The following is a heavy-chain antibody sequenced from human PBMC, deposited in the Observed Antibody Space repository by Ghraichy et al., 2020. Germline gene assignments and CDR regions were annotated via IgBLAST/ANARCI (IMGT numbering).Heavy chain of an antibody. CDR2: ISGGSSTI. J-gene: IGHJ6*02. CDR3: AKGNHDTKLVNVYYYVMDV. Sequence: GGSLRLSCAASGFTFSSYGVNWVRQAPGKGLEWLAYISGGSSTIKYADSVKGRFTISRDNAKNSLYLEMNSLRAEDTAIYYCAKGNHDTKLVNVYYYVMDVWGQGTAVTVSS. CDR1: GFTFSSYG. D-gene: IGHD1-14*01. V-gene: IGHV3-48*04.